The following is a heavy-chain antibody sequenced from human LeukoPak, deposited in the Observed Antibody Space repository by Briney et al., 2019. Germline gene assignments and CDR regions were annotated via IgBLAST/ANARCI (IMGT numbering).Heavy chain of an antibody. CDR1: GGYISTYY. D-gene: IGHD2-2*01. J-gene: IGHJ4*02. CDR2: VYYSGST. V-gene: IGHV4-59*01. CDR3: TRDKGPSADRTAFDF. Sequence: SETLSLTCSVSGGYISTYYWSWIRQPPGRGLKWIGYVYYSGSTNYNPSLKSRVTMSVDTSKNQFSLQLRSVTPADTAVYYCTRDKGPSADRTAFDFWGQGTLVTVSS.